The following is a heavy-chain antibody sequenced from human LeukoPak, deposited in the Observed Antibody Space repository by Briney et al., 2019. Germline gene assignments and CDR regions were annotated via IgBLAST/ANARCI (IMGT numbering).Heavy chain of an antibody. Sequence: ASVTVSCKASGYTSTSYGISWVRQAPGQGLEWMGWISAYNGNTNYAQKLQGRVTMTTDTSTSTAYMELRSLRSDDTAVYYCARFSSYSSGWYVGDYWGQGTLVTVSS. CDR2: ISAYNGNT. CDR1: GYTSTSYG. J-gene: IGHJ4*02. V-gene: IGHV1-18*01. CDR3: ARFSSYSSGWYVGDY. D-gene: IGHD6-19*01.